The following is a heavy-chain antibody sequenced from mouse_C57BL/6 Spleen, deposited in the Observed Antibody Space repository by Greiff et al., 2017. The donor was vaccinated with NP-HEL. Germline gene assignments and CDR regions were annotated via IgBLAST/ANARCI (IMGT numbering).Heavy chain of an antibody. CDR3: ANTAQALAY. CDR2: IHPNSGGT. J-gene: IGHJ3*01. V-gene: IGHV1-64*01. Sequence: QVQLQQPGAELVKPGASVKLSCKASGYTFTSYWMHWVKQRPGQGLEWIGMIHPNSGGTNYNEKFKSKATLTVAKSSSTAYMQLSSLTSEDSAVYYCANTAQALAYWGQGTLVTVSA. D-gene: IGHD3-2*02. CDR1: GYTFTSYW.